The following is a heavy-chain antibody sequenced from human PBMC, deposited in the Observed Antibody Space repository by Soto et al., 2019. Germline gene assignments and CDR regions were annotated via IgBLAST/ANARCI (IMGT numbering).Heavy chain of an antibody. CDR3: VKDFRVGYDWTHD. V-gene: IGHV3-23*01. CDR1: GFIFSNYA. Sequence: DVQLLESGGDLVQPGGSLRLSCAASGFIFSNYAMSWVRQAPGKGLEWVSLIRGSGGPTNYADSVKGRFTVSRDNSKNILRLQMNSLGAEDTAVYYCVKDFRVGYDWTHDWGQGTLVTVSS. CDR2: IRGSGGPT. D-gene: IGHD5-12*01. J-gene: IGHJ4*02.